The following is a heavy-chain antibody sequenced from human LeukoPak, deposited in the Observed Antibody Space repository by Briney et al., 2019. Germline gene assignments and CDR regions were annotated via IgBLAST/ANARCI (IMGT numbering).Heavy chain of an antibody. CDR1: GGSISSYY. J-gene: IGHJ4*02. CDR3: ARVDGYCSSISCYVGFDY. Sequence: SETLSLTCTVSGGSISSYYWSWIRQPPGKGLEWIGYIYYSGSTNYNPSLKSRVTISVDTSKNQFSLKLSSVTAADTAVYYCARVDGYCSSISCYVGFDYWGQGTLVTVSS. CDR2: IYYSGST. D-gene: IGHD2-2*01. V-gene: IGHV4-59*01.